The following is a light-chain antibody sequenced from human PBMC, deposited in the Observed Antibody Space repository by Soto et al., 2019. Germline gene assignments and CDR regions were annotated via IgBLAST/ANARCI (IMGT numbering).Light chain of an antibody. CDR1: QSVSSY. CDR3: QQRSNWPRWT. V-gene: IGKV3-11*01. J-gene: IGKJ1*01. Sequence: EIVLTQSPATLSLSPGERATLSCRASQSVSSYLAWYQQKPDQAPRLLIYDASNRATGIPARFSGSGSGTDFTLTISSLEPEDSAVYYCQQRSNWPRWTFGQGTKWIS. CDR2: DAS.